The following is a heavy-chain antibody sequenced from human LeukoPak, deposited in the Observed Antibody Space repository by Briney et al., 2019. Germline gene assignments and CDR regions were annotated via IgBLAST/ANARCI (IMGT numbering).Heavy chain of an antibody. V-gene: IGHV4-39*07. Sequence: PSETLSLTCTVSGGSISSSSYYWGWIRQPPGKGLEWIGSIYYSGSTNYNPSLKSRVTMSVDTSKNQFSLKLSSVTAADTAVYYCARRGYDFWSGYYWDYWGQGTLVTVSS. CDR3: ARRGYDFWSGYYWDY. J-gene: IGHJ4*02. D-gene: IGHD3-3*01. CDR1: GGSISSSSYY. CDR2: IYYSGST.